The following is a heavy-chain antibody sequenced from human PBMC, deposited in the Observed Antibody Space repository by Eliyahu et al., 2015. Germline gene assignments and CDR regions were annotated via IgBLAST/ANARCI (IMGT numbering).Heavy chain of an antibody. V-gene: IGHV1-18*01. D-gene: IGHD2/OR15-2a*01. Sequence: QXHLVQSGAEXKKPGASVKVSCKASGYTFTSDGITWVRQAPGQGLEWMGWVSAYNANAHYEQKLQGRVTMTTDTSTSTAYMELRSLTSDDTAVYYCVRGTTTYYDFWGQGTLVTVSS. J-gene: IGHJ4*02. CDR1: GYTFTSDG. CDR2: VSAYNANA. CDR3: VRGTTTYYDF.